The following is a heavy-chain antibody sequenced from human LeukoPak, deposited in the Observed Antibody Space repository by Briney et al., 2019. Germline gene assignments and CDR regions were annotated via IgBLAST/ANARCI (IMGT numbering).Heavy chain of an antibody. CDR3: ARPRGWSGYDI. D-gene: IGHD6-19*01. J-gene: IGHJ3*02. V-gene: IGHV5-10-1*01. Sequence: GESLKISCQASGYSFTNYWITWVRQVPGKGLEWMGRIDPGDSATNYGPSFQGHVIISADRSTTTAYLHFNSLEASATALYYCARPRGWSGYDIWGQGTMVIVSS. CDR1: GYSFTNYW. CDR2: IDPGDSAT.